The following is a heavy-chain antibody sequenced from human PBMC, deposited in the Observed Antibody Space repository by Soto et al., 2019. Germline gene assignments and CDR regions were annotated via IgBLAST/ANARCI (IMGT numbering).Heavy chain of an antibody. CDR3: GPYSSSWYVNPDAFDI. D-gene: IGHD6-13*01. V-gene: IGHV6-1*01. Sequence: PSQPLSLTCAISGDSVSSNSAAWNWIRQSPSRGLEWLGRTYYRSKWYNDYAVSVKSRITINPDTSKNQFSLQLNSVTPEDTAVYYCGPYSSSWYVNPDAFDIWGQGTMVTVSS. CDR2: TYYRSKWYN. CDR1: GDSVSSNSAA. J-gene: IGHJ3*02.